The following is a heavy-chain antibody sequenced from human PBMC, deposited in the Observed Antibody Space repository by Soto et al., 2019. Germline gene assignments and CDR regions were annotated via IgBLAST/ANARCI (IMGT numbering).Heavy chain of an antibody. CDR1: GYTFTSYY. J-gene: IGHJ6*02. Sequence: ASVKVSCKASGYTFTSYYMHWVRQAPGQGLEWMGIINPSGGSTSYAQKFQGRVTMTRDTSTSTAYMELSSLRSEDTAVYYCAADSSSYGYSYYYAMDVWGQGTTVTVSS. D-gene: IGHD5-18*01. CDR3: AADSSSYGYSYYYAMDV. V-gene: IGHV1-46*01. CDR2: INPSGGST.